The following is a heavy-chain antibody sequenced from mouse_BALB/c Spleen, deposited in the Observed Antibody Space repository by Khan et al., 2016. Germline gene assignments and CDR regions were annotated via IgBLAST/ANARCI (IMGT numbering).Heavy chain of an antibody. CDR3: ARSYYYYFDY. CDR1: GFSLNSYG. Sequence: QVQLQQSGPGLVQPSQSLSITCTVSGFSLNSYGVHWVRQSPGMGLEWLGVIWSGGSTVYNAAFMSRLSITSDTSKSQVLFKMNSPQANDTAIYFCARSYYYYFDYWGQGTALTVSS. V-gene: IGHV2-2*02. D-gene: IGHD1-1*01. CDR2: IWSGGST. J-gene: IGHJ2*01.